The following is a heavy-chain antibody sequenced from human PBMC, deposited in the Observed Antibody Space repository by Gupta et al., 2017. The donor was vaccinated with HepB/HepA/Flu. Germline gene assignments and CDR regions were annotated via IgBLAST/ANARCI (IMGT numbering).Heavy chain of an antibody. CDR3: AREGVLAVTTTDYYYGMDV. Sequence: QVQLVQSGAEVKKPGASVKVSCKASGYTFTGYYMHWVRQAPGQGFEWMGWINPNSGGTNYAQKFQGWVTMTRDTSISTAYMELSRLRSDDTAVYYCAREGVLAVTTTDYYYGMDVWGQGTTVTVSS. CDR2: INPNSGGT. V-gene: IGHV1-2*04. D-gene: IGHD4-17*01. CDR1: GYTFTGYY. J-gene: IGHJ6*02.